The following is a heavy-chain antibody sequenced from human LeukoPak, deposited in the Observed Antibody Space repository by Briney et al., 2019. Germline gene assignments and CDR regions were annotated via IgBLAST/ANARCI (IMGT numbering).Heavy chain of an antibody. D-gene: IGHD2-21*01. V-gene: IGHV1-2*02. Sequence: SVKVSCKTSGYSFTDYSMHWVRQAPGQGLEWMGWINPNSGGTSSAQKFQGRVTMTRDTSITTVYMEVSWLTSDDTAIYRARADRLHGGPYLIGPWGQGTLVTVSS. CDR1: GYSFTDYS. CDR3: ARADRLHGGPYLIGP. J-gene: IGHJ5*02. CDR2: INPNSGGT.